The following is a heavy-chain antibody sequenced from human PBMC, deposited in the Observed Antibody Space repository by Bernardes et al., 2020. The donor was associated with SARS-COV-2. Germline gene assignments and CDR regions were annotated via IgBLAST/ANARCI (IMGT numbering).Heavy chain of an antibody. CDR3: ARMTTVVTLEAYYYYGMDV. D-gene: IGHD4-17*01. Sequence: SGPTLVKPTQPLTLTCTFSGFSLSTSGMCVSWIRQPPGKALEWLALIDWDDDKYYSTSLKTRPTISKDTSKNQVVLTMTNMDPVDTATYYCARMTTVVTLEAYYYYGMDVWGQGTTVTVSS. CDR1: GFSLSTSGMC. CDR2: IDWDDDK. J-gene: IGHJ6*02. V-gene: IGHV2-70*01.